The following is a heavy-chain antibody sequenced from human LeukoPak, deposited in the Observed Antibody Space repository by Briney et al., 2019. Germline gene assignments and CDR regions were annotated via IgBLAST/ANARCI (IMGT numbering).Heavy chain of an antibody. V-gene: IGHV3-23*01. CDR2: ISGSGGST. D-gene: IGHD2-15*01. Sequence: GGSLRLSCAASGFTFSSYAMSWVRQAPGKGLEWVSAISGSGGSTYYADSVKGRFTIPRDNSKNTLYLQMNSLRTEDTAVYYCAKSRIFGWFDPWGQGTLVTVSS. J-gene: IGHJ5*02. CDR1: GFTFSSYA. CDR3: AKSRIFGWFDP.